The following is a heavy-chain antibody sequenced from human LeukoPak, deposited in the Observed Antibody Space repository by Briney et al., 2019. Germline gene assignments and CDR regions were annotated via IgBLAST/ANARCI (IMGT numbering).Heavy chain of an antibody. Sequence: SETLSLTCTVSGGSISSNYWSWIRQPAGKGLEWIGRIYTSGRANYNPSLKRRVTMSVDTSKNQFSLKLSSVTAADTAVYYCARNWNVYDYNFGCAFDIWGQGTLVTVSS. CDR2: IYTSGRA. V-gene: IGHV4-4*07. J-gene: IGHJ4*02. D-gene: IGHD5-24*01. CDR3: ARNWNVYDYNFGCAFDI. CDR1: GGSISSNY.